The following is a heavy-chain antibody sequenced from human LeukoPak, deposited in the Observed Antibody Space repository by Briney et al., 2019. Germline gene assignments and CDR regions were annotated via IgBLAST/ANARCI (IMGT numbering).Heavy chain of an antibody. CDR1: GFTFSSYG. CDR3: ARDRYRYSGSHDAFDI. CDR2: IWYDGSNK. Sequence: PGGSLRLSCAASGFTFSSYGMHWVRQAPGKGLEWVAVIWYDGSNKYYADSVKGRFTISRDNSKNTLYLQMNSLRAEDTAVYYCARDRYRYSGSHDAFDIWGQGTMVTVSS. D-gene: IGHD1-26*01. V-gene: IGHV3-33*01. J-gene: IGHJ3*02.